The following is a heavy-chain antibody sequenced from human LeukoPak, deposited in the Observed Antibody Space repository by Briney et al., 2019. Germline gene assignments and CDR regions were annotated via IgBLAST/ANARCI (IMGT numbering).Heavy chain of an antibody. Sequence: GGSLRLSCAASGFTFSSYSMNWVRQAPGKGLEWVSSISSSSSYIYYADSVKGRFTISRDNAKNSLYLQMNSLRAEDTAVYYCARSGTLHAFDIWGQGTMVTVSS. D-gene: IGHD1-7*01. CDR2: ISSSSSYI. CDR3: ARSGTLHAFDI. V-gene: IGHV3-21*01. J-gene: IGHJ3*02. CDR1: GFTFSSYS.